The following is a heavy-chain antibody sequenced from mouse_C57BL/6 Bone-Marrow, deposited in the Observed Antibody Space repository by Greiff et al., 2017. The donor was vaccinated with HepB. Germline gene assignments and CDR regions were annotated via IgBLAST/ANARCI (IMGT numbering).Heavy chain of an antibody. CDR2: FNPNNGGT. D-gene: IGHD1-1*01. J-gene: IGHJ2*01. CDR1: GYSFTDYY. V-gene: IGHV1-26*01. CDR3: EIESLTTEDYFDY. Sequence: VQLQQSGPELVKPGASVKISCTASGYSFTDYYMNWVKQSHGKSLEWIGDFNPNNGGTSYNQKFKGKGTLTVDKSSSTAYMELRRLTAEDSAVCYSEIESLTTEDYFDYWGQGTTLTVSS.